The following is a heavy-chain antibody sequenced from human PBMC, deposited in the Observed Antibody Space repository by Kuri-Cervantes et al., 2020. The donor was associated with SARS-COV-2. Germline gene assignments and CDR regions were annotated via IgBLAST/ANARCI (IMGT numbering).Heavy chain of an antibody. J-gene: IGHJ4*02. V-gene: IGHV3-73*01. Sequence: GESLKISCEVSGFLFSASAIHWVRQASGKGLEWVGRIRGKANNYATAYVASVKGRFTISRDDSKNMAYLQMNSLKAEDTAVYYCTTLIDYWGQGTLVTVSS. CDR2: IRGKANNYAT. CDR3: TTLIDY. CDR1: GFLFSASA.